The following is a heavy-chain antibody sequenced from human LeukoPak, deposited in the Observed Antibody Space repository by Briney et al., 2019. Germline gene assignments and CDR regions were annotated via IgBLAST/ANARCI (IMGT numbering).Heavy chain of an antibody. Sequence: GESLKISCKGSGYSFTSYWIAWVRQMPGKGLEWMGIIYPGDSDTRYSPSFQGQVTTSADKSISTAYLQWSSLKASDTAMYYCARSGGNFYSSTRYGHWGQGTLVTVSS. CDR2: IYPGDSDT. V-gene: IGHV5-51*01. CDR1: GYSFTSYW. D-gene: IGHD6-13*01. CDR3: ARSGGNFYSSTRYGH. J-gene: IGHJ1*01.